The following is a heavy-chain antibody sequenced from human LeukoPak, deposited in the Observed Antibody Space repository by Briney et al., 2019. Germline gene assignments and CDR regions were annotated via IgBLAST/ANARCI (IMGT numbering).Heavy chain of an antibody. J-gene: IGHJ4*02. CDR1: GFTFDDYG. CDR3: ARDSHCGGDCYSH. Sequence: GGSLRLSCAASGFTFDDYGMSWVRQAPGKGLEWVSGINWNGGSTGYADSVKGRFTISRDNSKNTLYLQMNSLRAEDTAVYYCARDSHCGGDCYSHWGQGTLVTVSS. D-gene: IGHD2-21*02. CDR2: INWNGGST. V-gene: IGHV3-20*04.